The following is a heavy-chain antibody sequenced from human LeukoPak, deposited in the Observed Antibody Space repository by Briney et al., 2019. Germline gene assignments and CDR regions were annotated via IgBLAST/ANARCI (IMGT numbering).Heavy chain of an antibody. CDR2: ITPILGIA. CDR3: ARDPPPRGYSYGYGYEDY. CDR1: GGTFSSYT. J-gene: IGHJ4*02. V-gene: IGHV1-69*04. Sequence: SVKVSCKASGGTFSSYTISWVRQAPGQGLEWMGRITPILGIANYAQKFQGRVTITADKSTSTAYMELSSLRSEDTAVYYCARDPPPRGYSYGYGYEDYWGQGTLVTVSS. D-gene: IGHD5-18*01.